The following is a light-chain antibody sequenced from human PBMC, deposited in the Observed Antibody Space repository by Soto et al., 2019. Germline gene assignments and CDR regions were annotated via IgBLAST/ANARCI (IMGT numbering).Light chain of an antibody. Sequence: QSALTQPASVSGSPGQSITISCIGTSSDVGSYNYVSWYQQHPGKAPKLIIYDVSNRPSGVSNRFSGSKSGNTASLTISGLQAEDEANYYCSSYTSSITLVFGGGTKVTVL. CDR2: DVS. V-gene: IGLV2-14*01. CDR1: SSDVGSYNY. J-gene: IGLJ2*01. CDR3: SSYTSSITLV.